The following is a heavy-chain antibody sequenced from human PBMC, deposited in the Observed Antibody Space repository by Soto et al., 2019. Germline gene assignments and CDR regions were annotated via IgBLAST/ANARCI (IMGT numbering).Heavy chain of an antibody. D-gene: IGHD2-2*01. J-gene: IGHJ4*02. CDR3: DHLRSIPFSGGGGDFYY. V-gene: IGHV2-5*02. CDR1: GFSLTNSGVG. CDR2: IYWDDEK. Sequence: QITLKESGPTLVKPTQTLTLTCSFSGFSLTNSGVGVGWIRQPPGKALECLAFIYWDDEKHYKPSLQSGLTVTQGTNKDRVVLTKTTMDHANTTTIYCDHLRSIPFSGGGGDFYYWGQGTLVIVSS.